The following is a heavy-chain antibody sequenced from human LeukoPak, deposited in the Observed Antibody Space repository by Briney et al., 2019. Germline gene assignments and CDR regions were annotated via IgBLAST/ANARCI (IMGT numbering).Heavy chain of an antibody. Sequence: GASVKVSCKASGYTFTSYYMHWVRQAPGQGLEWMGIINPSGGSTSYAQKCQGRVTMTRDTSTSTVYMELSSLRSEDTAVYYCARSGTHDAFDIWGQGTMVTVSS. CDR1: GYTFTSYY. J-gene: IGHJ3*02. V-gene: IGHV1-46*01. CDR3: ARSGTHDAFDI. CDR2: INPSGGST. D-gene: IGHD1-1*01.